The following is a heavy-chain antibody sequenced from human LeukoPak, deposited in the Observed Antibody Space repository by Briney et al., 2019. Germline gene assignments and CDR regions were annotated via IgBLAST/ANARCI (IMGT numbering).Heavy chain of an antibody. CDR2: VKQDGREK. CDR3: ARDLYVDIVAPSGMDV. D-gene: IGHD5-12*01. Sequence: GESLRLTCAASGGTFSNNWRRWGGQAPGGGGEGGAEVKQDGREKNYKDSVKGRFTIPRDNAKNSLYLQMNSLRVEDTAVYYCARDLYVDIVAPSGMDVWGQGTTVTVSS. CDR1: GGTFSNNW. J-gene: IGHJ6*02. V-gene: IGHV3-7*01.